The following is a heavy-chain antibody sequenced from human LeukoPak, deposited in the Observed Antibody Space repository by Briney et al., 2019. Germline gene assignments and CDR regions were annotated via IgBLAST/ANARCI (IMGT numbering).Heavy chain of an antibody. CDR3: ANGARLSGGSYYYFDY. V-gene: IGHV1-24*01. J-gene: IGHJ4*02. Sequence: ASVKVSCKVSGYTLTELSMHWVRQAPGKGLEWMGGFDPEDGETINAQKFQGRVTMTEDTSTDTAYMELSSLRSEDTAVYYCANGARLSGGSYYYFDYWGQGTLVTVSS. CDR1: GYTLTELS. D-gene: IGHD1-26*01. CDR2: FDPEDGET.